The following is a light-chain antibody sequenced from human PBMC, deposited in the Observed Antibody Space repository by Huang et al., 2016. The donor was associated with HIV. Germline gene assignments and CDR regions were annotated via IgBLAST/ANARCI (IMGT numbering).Light chain of an antibody. CDR2: KVS. Sequence: DVVLTQSPLSLPVTLGQPASISCKSSHSLLHSDGNTYLNWFLQRPGQSPRRIIYKVSNRDFGVPARFSGSGSGADFTLTISRVEADDIGVYYCMQGTHWPQTFGQGTKVEVK. J-gene: IGKJ1*01. V-gene: IGKV2-30*02. CDR3: MQGTHWPQT. CDR1: HSLLHSDGNTY.